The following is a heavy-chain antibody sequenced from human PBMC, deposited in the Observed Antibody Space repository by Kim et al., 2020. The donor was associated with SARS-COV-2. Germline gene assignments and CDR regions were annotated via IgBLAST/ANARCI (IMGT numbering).Heavy chain of an antibody. CDR2: IFGSGHGT. Sequence: GGSLRLSFVASRFTFSSSAMTWVRQAPGKGLEWVSTIFGSGHGTYYADSVKGRFIVSRDNSKNTLYLQMNNLRADDTAIYYCAKNVHVTSVTFLWYFDLWGCGTSVTVSS. J-gene: IGHJ2*01. CDR1: RFTFSSSA. D-gene: IGHD2-2*01. CDR3: AKNVHVTSVTFLWYFDL. V-gene: IGHV3-23*01.